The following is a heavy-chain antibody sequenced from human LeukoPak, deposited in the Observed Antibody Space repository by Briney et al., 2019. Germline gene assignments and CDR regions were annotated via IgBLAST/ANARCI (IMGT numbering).Heavy chain of an antibody. V-gene: IGHV3-30*02. CDR2: IQYDGNDK. Sequence: GGSLRLSCAASGFTFSSYGMHWVRQAPGKGLGWVAFIQYDGNDKYYADSVKGRFTISRDNSKNTLFLQMNSLRAEDTAVYHCAKDRPNYYGSNGHYYRRDGDYWGQGTLVTVSS. CDR1: GFTFSSYG. CDR3: AKDRPNYYGSNGHYYRRDGDY. D-gene: IGHD3-22*01. J-gene: IGHJ4*02.